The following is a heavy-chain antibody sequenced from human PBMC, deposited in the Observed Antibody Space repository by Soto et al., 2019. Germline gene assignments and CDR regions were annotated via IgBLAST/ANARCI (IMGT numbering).Heavy chain of an antibody. J-gene: IGHJ6*01. CDR1: GFPFIRYD. V-gene: IGHV3-30*02. CDR2: LWFDGSNK. CDR3: AKVLYASESFDSEEATYGMVV. Sequence: PGGALSLSCAASGFPFIRYDTHWWRHPPVNGLEWVTCLWFDGSNKYYTDSVQSRVTISRDKSKNTLYLQMESLRAEDEAVYYCAKVLYASESFDSEEATYGMVVGGPGTTVPVYS. D-gene: IGHD3-10*01.